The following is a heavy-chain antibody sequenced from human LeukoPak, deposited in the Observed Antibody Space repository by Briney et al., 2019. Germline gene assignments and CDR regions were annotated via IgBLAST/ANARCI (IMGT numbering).Heavy chain of an antibody. J-gene: IGHJ6*02. CDR2: IYPGDSDT. D-gene: IGHD2-2*01. CDR3: ARRPMSKGYCSSTSCYEHYYYGMDV. CDR1: GYSFTSYW. V-gene: IGHV5-51*01. Sequence: GESLQISCKGSGYSFTSYWIGWVRQMPGKGLEWMGIIYPGDSDTRYSPSFQGQVTISADKSISTAYLQWSSLKASDTAMYYCARRPMSKGYCSSTSCYEHYYYGMDVWGQGTTVTVSS.